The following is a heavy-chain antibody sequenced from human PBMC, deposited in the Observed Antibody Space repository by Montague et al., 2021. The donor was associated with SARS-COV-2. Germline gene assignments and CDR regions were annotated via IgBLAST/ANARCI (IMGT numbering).Heavy chain of an antibody. CDR3: ARHSGRDTIFGVVIIFDAFDI. CDR2: IYHSGST. Sequence: SETLSLTCTVSGGSISSSNYYWGWIRQPPGKGLEWIGSIYHSGSTYYTPSLKSRVTIPVDTSKNQFSLRLSSVTAADTAVYYCARHSGRDTIFGVVIIFDAFDIWGQGTMVTVSS. D-gene: IGHD3-3*01. V-gene: IGHV4-39*01. J-gene: IGHJ3*02. CDR1: GGSISSSNYY.